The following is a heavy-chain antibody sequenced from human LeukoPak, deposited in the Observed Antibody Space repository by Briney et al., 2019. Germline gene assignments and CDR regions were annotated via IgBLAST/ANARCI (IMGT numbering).Heavy chain of an antibody. CDR2: IYYSGST. Sequence: PSETLSLTCTVSGGSISSYYWSWIRQPPGKGLEWIGYIYYSGSTNYNPSLKSRVTISVDTSKNQFSLKLSSVTAADTAVYYCARVRGGSSVFYFDYWGQGTLVTVSS. V-gene: IGHV4-59*01. J-gene: IGHJ4*02. CDR1: GGSISSYY. CDR3: ARVRGGSSVFYFDY. D-gene: IGHD6-6*01.